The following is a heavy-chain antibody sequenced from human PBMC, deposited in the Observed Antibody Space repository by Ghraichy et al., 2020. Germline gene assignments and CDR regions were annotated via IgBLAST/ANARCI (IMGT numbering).Heavy chain of an antibody. CDR3: ARLSVAVAGVSFDY. CDR1: GGSISSSSYY. D-gene: IGHD6-19*01. J-gene: IGHJ4*02. V-gene: IGHV4-39*01. Sequence: SETLSLTCTVSGGSISSSSYYWGWIRQPPGQGLEWIGSIYYSGSTYYNPSLKSRLTISVDTSKNQLSLKLSSVTAADTAVYYCARLSVAVAGVSFDYWGQGTLVTVSS. CDR2: IYYSGST.